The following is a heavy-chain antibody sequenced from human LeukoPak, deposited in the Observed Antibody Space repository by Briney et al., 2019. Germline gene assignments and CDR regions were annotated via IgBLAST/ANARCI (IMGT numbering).Heavy chain of an antibody. CDR1: GGSISSYY. J-gene: IGHJ4*02. V-gene: IGHV4-34*01. Sequence: SETLSLTCTVSGGSISSYYWSWIRQPPGKGLEWIGEINHSGSTNYNPSLKSRVTISVDTSKNQFSLKLSSVTAADTAVYYCARRIAVDGKPEYYFDYWGQGTLVTVSS. CDR2: INHSGST. D-gene: IGHD6-19*01. CDR3: ARRIAVDGKPEYYFDY.